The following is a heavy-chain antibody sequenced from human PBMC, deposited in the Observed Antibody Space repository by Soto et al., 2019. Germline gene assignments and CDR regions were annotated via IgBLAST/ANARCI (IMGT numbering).Heavy chain of an antibody. J-gene: IGHJ6*01. CDR2: SRNRVNSHTT. D-gene: IGHD1-26*01. Sequence: EVQLVESGGGLVQPGGSLRLSCAASGFTFSDHYMDWVRQAPGKGLEWVARSRNRVNSHTTEYAASVKGRFTISRDESKSSLYLQMNSLKIEDTAVYYCTRGLLGGAPSYTFHGMDVWGQGTMVTVSS. CDR3: TRGLLGGAPSYTFHGMDV. V-gene: IGHV3-72*01. CDR1: GFTFSDHY.